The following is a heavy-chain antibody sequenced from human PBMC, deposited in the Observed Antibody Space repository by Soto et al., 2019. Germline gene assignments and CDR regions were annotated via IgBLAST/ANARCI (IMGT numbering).Heavy chain of an antibody. Sequence: GGSLRLSCAASGFTFSDYYMSWIRQAPGKGLEWVSYISSSGSTIYYADSVKGRFTISRDNAKNSLYLQMNSLRAEDTAVYYCARASDYGDYLLDYWGQGTLVTVSS. D-gene: IGHD4-17*01. CDR1: GFTFSDYY. CDR2: ISSSGSTI. CDR3: ARASDYGDYLLDY. V-gene: IGHV3-11*01. J-gene: IGHJ4*02.